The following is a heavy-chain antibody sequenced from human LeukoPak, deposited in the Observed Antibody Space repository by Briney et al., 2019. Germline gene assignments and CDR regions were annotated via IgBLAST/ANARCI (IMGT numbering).Heavy chain of an antibody. CDR2: ISGGAGGA. J-gene: IGHJ4*02. V-gene: IGHV3-23*01. CDR1: GFAFSSYA. CDR3: AKDGGYGSGSYYPDY. D-gene: IGHD3-10*01. Sequence: GGSRRLSCAASGFAFSSYAMNWVRQAPGKGLEWVSSISGGAGGAAYADSVKGRFTMSRDNSKNTLYLQMNSLRAEDTAVYYCAKDGGYGSGSYYPDYWGQGTLVTVSS.